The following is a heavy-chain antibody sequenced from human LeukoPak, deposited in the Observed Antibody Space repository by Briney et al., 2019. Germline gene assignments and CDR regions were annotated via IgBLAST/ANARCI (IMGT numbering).Heavy chain of an antibody. D-gene: IGHD1-1*01. V-gene: IGHV3-66*01. Sequence: GGSLRLSCAASGFTVSSNYMSWVRQAPGKGLEWVSVIYSGGSTYYADSVKGRFTISRDNSKNTLYLQMNSLRAEDTAVYYCARYMGLAYGMDVWGQGTPVTVSS. J-gene: IGHJ6*02. CDR1: GFTVSSNY. CDR2: IYSGGST. CDR3: ARYMGLAYGMDV.